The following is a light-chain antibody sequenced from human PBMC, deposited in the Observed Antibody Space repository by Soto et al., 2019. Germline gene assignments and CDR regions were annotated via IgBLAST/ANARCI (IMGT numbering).Light chain of an antibody. V-gene: IGLV8-61*01. CDR3: VLYMGGGISV. CDR1: SGSVSTGNY. Sequence: QTVVTQEPSFSVSPGGTVTLTCGLSSGSVSTGNYPSWYQQTPGQPPRTLIYSTNTRSSGVPDRFSGSILGNKAALTITGAQADDESDYYCVLYMGGGISVFGGGTKLTVL. CDR2: STN. J-gene: IGLJ3*02.